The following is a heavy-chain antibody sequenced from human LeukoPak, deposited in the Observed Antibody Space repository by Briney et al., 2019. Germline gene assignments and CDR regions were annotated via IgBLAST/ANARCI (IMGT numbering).Heavy chain of an antibody. J-gene: IGHJ4*02. Sequence: GGSLRLSCAASGFTFSSYWMHWFRQDPGKGLVWLSRINTDGSSTTYAASVMGLFTILRDNAKNTLYLQMNSLRAEDTAVYYCARVATYYDSSGYNSGYFDYWGQGTLVTVSS. D-gene: IGHD3-22*01. CDR2: INTDGSST. V-gene: IGHV3-74*01. CDR1: GFTFSSYW. CDR3: ARVATYYDSSGYNSGYFDY.